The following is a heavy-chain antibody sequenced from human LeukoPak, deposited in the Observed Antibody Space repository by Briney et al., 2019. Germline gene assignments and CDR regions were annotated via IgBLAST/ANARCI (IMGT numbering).Heavy chain of an antibody. CDR3: ARSYYDFLTGYYLDY. D-gene: IGHD3-9*01. CDR1: GDSISSYY. CDR2: IYTSGTT. J-gene: IGHJ4*02. V-gene: IGHV4-4*09. Sequence: SETLSLTCNVSGDSISSYYWSWIRQPPGEGLEWIGYIYTSGTTSYNPSLKSRVTISVDTSKNQFSLRLSSVTAADTAVYYCARSYYDFLTGYYLDYWGQGTLVTVSS.